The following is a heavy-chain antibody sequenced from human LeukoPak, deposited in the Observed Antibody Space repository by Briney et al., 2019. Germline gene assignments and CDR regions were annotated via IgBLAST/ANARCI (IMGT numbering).Heavy chain of an antibody. CDR1: GFTFSYYA. D-gene: IGHD3-22*01. CDR3: TSTYYYDSSGLD. J-gene: IGHJ4*02. CDR2: IKSKTDGGTT. Sequence: GGSLRLSCAASGFTFSYYAMSWVRPAPGKGLEWVGRIKSKTDGGTTDYAAPVKGRFTISRDDSKNTLYLQMNSLKTEDTAVYYCTSTYYYDSSGLDWGQGTLVTVSS. V-gene: IGHV3-15*01.